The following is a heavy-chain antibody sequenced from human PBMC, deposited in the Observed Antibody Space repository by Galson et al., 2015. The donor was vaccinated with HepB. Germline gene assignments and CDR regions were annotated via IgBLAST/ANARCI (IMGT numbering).Heavy chain of an antibody. CDR2: ISSSSYI. Sequence: SLRLSCAAPGFTFSSYSMNWVRQAPGKGLEWVSSISSSSYIYYADSVKGRFTISRDNAKNSLYLQMNSLRAEDTAVYYCARDGYYYGSGSYDYWGQGTLVTVSS. V-gene: IGHV3-21*01. D-gene: IGHD3-10*01. CDR1: GFTFSSYS. J-gene: IGHJ4*02. CDR3: ARDGYYYGSGSYDY.